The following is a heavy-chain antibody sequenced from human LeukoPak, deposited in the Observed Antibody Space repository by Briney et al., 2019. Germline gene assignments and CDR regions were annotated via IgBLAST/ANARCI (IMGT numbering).Heavy chain of an antibody. CDR3: TRNTLGVVAVAGPFDY. CDR1: GFTFGDYA. CDR2: IRSKAYGGTT. D-gene: IGHD6-19*01. Sequence: PGGSLRLSCAASGFTFGDYAMGWVRQAPGKGLEWVGFIRSKAYGGTTEYAASVKGRFTISRDDSKSIAYLQMNSLKTEDTAVYYCTRNTLGVVAVAGPFDYWGQGTLVTVSS. V-gene: IGHV3-49*04. J-gene: IGHJ4*02.